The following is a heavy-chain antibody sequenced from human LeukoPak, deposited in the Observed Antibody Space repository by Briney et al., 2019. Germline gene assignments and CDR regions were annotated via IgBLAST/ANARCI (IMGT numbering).Heavy chain of an antibody. CDR3: ATSSLVYGDYEAFDI. D-gene: IGHD4-17*01. Sequence: ASVKVSCKASRYIFTGYHMHWVRQAPGQGLHWMGWINPNSGSTNYAQEFQGRVTMTRDTSISTAYMELSRLRSDDTAVYYCATSSLVYGDYEAFDIWGHGTLITVSS. J-gene: IGHJ3*02. CDR1: RYIFTGYH. CDR2: INPNSGST. V-gene: IGHV1-2*02.